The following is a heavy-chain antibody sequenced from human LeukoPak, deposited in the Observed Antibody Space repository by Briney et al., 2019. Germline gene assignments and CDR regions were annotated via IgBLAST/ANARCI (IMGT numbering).Heavy chain of an antibody. V-gene: IGHV3-64D*06. CDR3: VKESGFMVAPNSAFDI. D-gene: IGHD4/OR15-4a*01. CDR1: GFTFNSYP. J-gene: IGHJ3*02. CDR2: ISRNVGST. Sequence: PGGSLRPSCSASGFTFNSYPVHWVRQAPGKGLEYVSGISRNVGSTYYADSVKGRFTISRDNSKNTLYLQMSSLRAEDTAVYYCVKESGFMVAPNSAFDIWGQGTMVTVSS.